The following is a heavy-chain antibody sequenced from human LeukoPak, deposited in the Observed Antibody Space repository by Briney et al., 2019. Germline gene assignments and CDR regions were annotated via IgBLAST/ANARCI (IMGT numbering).Heavy chain of an antibody. CDR3: ARGHYDLNL. Sequence: GGSLRLSCAASGFTFSNSWMTWVRQAPGKGLQWVAHINQDGGDKNYLDSVRGRFTISRDNAKNSLYQQMNSLTADDTAVYYCARGHYDLNLWGQGTTVTVSS. V-gene: IGHV3-7*01. J-gene: IGHJ6*02. CDR2: INQDGGDK. CDR1: GFTFSNSW.